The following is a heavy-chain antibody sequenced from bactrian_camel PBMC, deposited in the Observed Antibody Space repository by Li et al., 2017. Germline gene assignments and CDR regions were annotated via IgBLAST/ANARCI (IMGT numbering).Heavy chain of an antibody. V-gene: IGHV3S40*01. CDR3: AADDMLRRGTCGDWDRTYNY. Sequence: DVQLVESGGNLVQPGGSLTLSCAASGYTYSSNVMGWFRQAPGKEREGVASIATIGRNTYVAESVKGRFTVSQDHAKTEVYLQMNNLQPEDTAMYYCAADDMLRRGTCGDWDRTYNYWGQGTQVTVS. CDR1: GYTYSSNV. CDR2: IATIGRNT. D-gene: IGHD1*01. J-gene: IGHJ4*01.